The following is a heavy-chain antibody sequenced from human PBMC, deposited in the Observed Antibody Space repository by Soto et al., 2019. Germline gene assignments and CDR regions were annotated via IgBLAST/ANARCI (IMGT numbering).Heavy chain of an antibody. J-gene: IGHJ6*02. V-gene: IGHV6-1*01. Sequence: KQSQTLSLTCAISGDSVSSNSAAWNWIRQSPSRGLEWLGRTYYRSKWYNDYAVSVKSRITINPDTSKNQFSLQLNSVTPEDTAVYYCARDRQRWLGEPDYGMDVWGQGTTVTVSS. CDR2: TYYRSKWYN. D-gene: IGHD6-19*01. CDR3: ARDRQRWLGEPDYGMDV. CDR1: GDSVSSNSAA.